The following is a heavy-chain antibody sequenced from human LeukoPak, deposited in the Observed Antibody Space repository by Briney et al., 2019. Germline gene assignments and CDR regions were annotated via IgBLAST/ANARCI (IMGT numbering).Heavy chain of an antibody. CDR3: AKDITIFFYYYYGMDV. J-gene: IGHJ6*04. V-gene: IGHV3-23*01. D-gene: IGHD3-9*01. CDR1: GFTFSSYA. Sequence: GGSLRLSCAASGFTFSSYAMSWVRQAPGKGLEWVSAISGSGGSTYYADSVKGRFTISRDNSKNTLYLQMNSLRAEDTAVYYCAKDITIFFYYYYGMDVWGKGTTVTVPS. CDR2: ISGSGGST.